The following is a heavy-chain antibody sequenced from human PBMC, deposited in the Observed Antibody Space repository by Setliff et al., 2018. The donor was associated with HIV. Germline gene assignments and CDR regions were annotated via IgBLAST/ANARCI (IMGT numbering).Heavy chain of an antibody. CDR3: ARDSPYYYDSSGYYYLSPSCGFDY. CDR2: VYSGGST. Sequence: GGSLRLSCAASGFTVENYYMSWVRQAPGKGLEWVSVVYSGGSTYYADSVKGRFTISRDIPRNSLYLQMNNLRAEDTAVYYCARDSPYYYDSSGYYYLSPSCGFDYWGQGTLVTVSS. V-gene: IGHV3-53*01. J-gene: IGHJ4*02. D-gene: IGHD3-22*01. CDR1: GFTVENYY.